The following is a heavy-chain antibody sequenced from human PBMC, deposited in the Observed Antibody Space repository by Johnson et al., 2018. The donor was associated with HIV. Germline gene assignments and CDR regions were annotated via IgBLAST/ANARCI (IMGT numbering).Heavy chain of an antibody. CDR2: INSGGSR. CDR1: GLTVINNY. J-gene: IGHJ3*02. V-gene: IGHV3-66*01. Sequence: VQLVESGGGLVQPGGSLRLSCAASGLTVINNYMTWVRQGPGKGLEWVSVINSGGSRNHADSVKGRFTISRDNSKNTLYLQMNSLRAEDTAVYYCAGEMGWEDAFDIWGQGTMVTVSS. CDR3: AGEMGWEDAFDI. D-gene: IGHD6-19*01.